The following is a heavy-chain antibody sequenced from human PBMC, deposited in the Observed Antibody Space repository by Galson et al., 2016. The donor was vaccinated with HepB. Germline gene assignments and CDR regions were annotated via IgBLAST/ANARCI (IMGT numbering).Heavy chain of an antibody. CDR2: IYYTGTT. CDR1: GGPVSGDAYY. J-gene: IGHJ5*02. D-gene: IGHD6-25*01. CDR3: ARDFATRSGWFDP. Sequence: TLSLTCTVSGGPVSGDAYYWSWIRQLPGEALEWIGYIYYTGTTYYNPSLKSRLTVSVDTSKNQFSLKLTSVTAADAAVYYCARDFATRSGWFDPGGHGTLVTVSS. V-gene: IGHV4-31*03.